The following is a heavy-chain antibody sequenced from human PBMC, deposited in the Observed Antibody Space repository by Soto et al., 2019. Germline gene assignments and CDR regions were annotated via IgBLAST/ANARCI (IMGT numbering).Heavy chain of an antibody. V-gene: IGHV5-51*01. J-gene: IGHJ6*02. CDR3: ARQNRVVVAATSYYGMDV. CDR1: GYSFTSYW. CDR2: IYPGDSDT. D-gene: IGHD2-15*01. Sequence: GESLKISCKGSGYSFTSYWIGWVRQMPGKGLEWMGIIYPGDSDTRYSPSFQGQVTISADKSISTAYLPWSSLKASDTAMYYCARQNRVVVAATSYYGMDVWGQGTTVTVSS.